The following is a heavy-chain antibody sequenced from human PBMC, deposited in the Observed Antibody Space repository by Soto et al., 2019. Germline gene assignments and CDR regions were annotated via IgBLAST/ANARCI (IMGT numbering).Heavy chain of an antibody. V-gene: IGHV4-39*01. Sequence: QLQLQESGPGLVKPSETLSLTCTVSGGSISSSSYYWGWIRQPPGKGLEWIGSIYYSGSTYYNPSLKSRVTISVDTSKNQFSLKLSSVTAADTAVYYCARTVELLWFGELLFESGWFDPWGQGTLVTVSS. CDR1: GGSISSSSYY. D-gene: IGHD3-10*01. CDR3: ARTVELLWFGELLFESGWFDP. J-gene: IGHJ5*02. CDR2: IYYSGST.